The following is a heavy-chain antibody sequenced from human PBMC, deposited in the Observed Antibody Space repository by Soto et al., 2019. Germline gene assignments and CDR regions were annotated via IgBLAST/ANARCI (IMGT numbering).Heavy chain of an antibody. CDR2: VSFDGRNK. J-gene: IGHJ4*02. V-gene: IGHV3-30*04. Sequence: QVQLVESGGGVVQPGRSLRLSCTASGFTFRSFAMHWVRQAPGKGLEWLALVSFDGRNKYCADSVKGRFTISRDNSNSTVFLQMTVLRSEDTGVYYCARPAGPFDYWGQGTLVTVSS. CDR3: ARPAGPFDY. CDR1: GFTFRSFA.